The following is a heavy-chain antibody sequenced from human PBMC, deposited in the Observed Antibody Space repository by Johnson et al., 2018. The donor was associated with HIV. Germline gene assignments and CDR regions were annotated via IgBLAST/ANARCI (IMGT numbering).Heavy chain of an antibody. CDR2: IRYDGRNK. J-gene: IGHJ3*02. CDR1: GFTFSSYG. D-gene: IGHD2-21*02. Sequence: QVQLVESGGGVVQPGGSLRLSCAASGFTFSSYGMHWVRQAPGKGLEWVAFIRYDGRNKYYADSVKGRFTISRDNSKNKLYLQMNSLRAEDTDVYYCAKDQYCVGDCYPDAFAIWGQGTMVTVSS. CDR3: AKDQYCVGDCYPDAFAI. V-gene: IGHV3-30*02.